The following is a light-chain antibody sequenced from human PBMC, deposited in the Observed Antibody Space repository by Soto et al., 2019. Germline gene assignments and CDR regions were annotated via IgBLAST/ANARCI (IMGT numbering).Light chain of an antibody. V-gene: IGLV2-23*01. J-gene: IGLJ1*01. CDR3: CSYAGSSTYV. Sequence: QSALTQPASVSGSPGQSITFSCTGTSSDVGTYNLVSWYQHHPGKAPKLMIYEGSKRPSGVSNRFSGSKSGNTASLTISGLQAEDEADYYCCSYAGSSTYVFGTGTKVT. CDR1: SSDVGTYNL. CDR2: EGS.